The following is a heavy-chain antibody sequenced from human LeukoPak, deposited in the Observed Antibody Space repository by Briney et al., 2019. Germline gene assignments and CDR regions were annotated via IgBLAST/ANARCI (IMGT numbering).Heavy chain of an antibody. CDR2: MWSAGSIQ. Sequence: PGGFLRLPCATSGFTFSNYGIHWVRQAPGKGLDWVAVMWSAGSIQYYADSVKGRFTISGDNSKSTLFLQMNSLRAEDTAVYYCARGNGYDLDFDYWGQGTLVTVSS. D-gene: IGHD5-12*01. V-gene: IGHV3-33*01. CDR1: GFTFSNYG. J-gene: IGHJ4*02. CDR3: ARGNGYDLDFDY.